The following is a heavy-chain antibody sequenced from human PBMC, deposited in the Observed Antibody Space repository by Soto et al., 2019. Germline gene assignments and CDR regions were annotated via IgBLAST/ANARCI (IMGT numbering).Heavy chain of an antibody. CDR1: GFTFSDHY. CDR2: TRNKANSYTT. V-gene: IGHV3-72*01. Sequence: GGSLRLSCAASGFTFSDHYMDWVRQAPGKGLEWVGRTRNKANSYTTEYAASVKDRFSISRDDSKNSLYLQMSSLKTEDTAVYYCARVETGYGNFDYWGRGILVTVSS. D-gene: IGHD5-12*01. CDR3: ARVETGYGNFDY. J-gene: IGHJ4*02.